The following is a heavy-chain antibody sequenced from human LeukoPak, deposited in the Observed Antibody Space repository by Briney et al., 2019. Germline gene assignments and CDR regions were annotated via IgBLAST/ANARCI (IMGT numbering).Heavy chain of an antibody. J-gene: IGHJ4*02. CDR2: IYHSGST. D-gene: IGHD3-10*01. CDR3: VTVGGYGSGSGFDF. V-gene: IGHV4-38-2*02. Sequence: SETLSLICTVSGYSFSSGYYWGWIRQPPGKGLEWIGNIYHSGSTYYNPSLKSRVTLSVDTSKNQFSLKLSSVTAADTAVYYCVTVGGYGSGSGFDFWGQGTLVTVSS. CDR1: GYSFSSGYY.